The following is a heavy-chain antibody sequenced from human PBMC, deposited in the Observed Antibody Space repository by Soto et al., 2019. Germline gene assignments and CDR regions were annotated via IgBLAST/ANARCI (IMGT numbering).Heavy chain of an antibody. D-gene: IGHD2-2*01. J-gene: IGHJ4*02. CDR1: GYTFTSYA. Sequence: ASVKVSCKASGYTFTSYAMHWVRQAPGQRLEWMGWISAGNGNTKYSQKFQGRVTITRDTSASTAYMELSSLRSEDTAVYYCARAVLSPQHGPFDYWGQGTLVTVSS. CDR2: ISAGNGNT. V-gene: IGHV1-3*01. CDR3: ARAVLSPQHGPFDY.